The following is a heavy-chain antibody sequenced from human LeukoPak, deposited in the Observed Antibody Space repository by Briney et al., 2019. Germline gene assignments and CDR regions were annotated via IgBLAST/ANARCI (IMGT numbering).Heavy chain of an antibody. CDR3: ARLASKTFYYDSSGSLDY. V-gene: IGHV4-4*02. J-gene: IGHJ4*02. CDR2: IYHGGST. CDR1: GGPISSSNW. D-gene: IGHD3-22*01. Sequence: SGTLSLTCAVSGGPISSSNWWSWVRQPPGKGLEWIGEIYHGGSTNYNPSLKSRITISVDKSKNQFSPKLSSVTAADTAVYYCARLASKTFYYDSSGSLDYWGQGTLVTVSS.